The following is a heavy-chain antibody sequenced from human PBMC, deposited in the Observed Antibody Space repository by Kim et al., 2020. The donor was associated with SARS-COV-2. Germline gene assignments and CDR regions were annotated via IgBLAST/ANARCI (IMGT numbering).Heavy chain of an antibody. CDR1: GFTLSISG. CDR3: GDYHGAGSHYTY. Sequence: GGSLRLSCVASGFTLSISGMTWVRQAPGKGLEWVSSFTRDAITYYAESVKGRFSISRDISKNTLFLQMNDLRAEDTAVYYCGDYHGAGSHYTYWGQGTLVTVSS. V-gene: IGHV3-23*01. D-gene: IGHD3-10*01. CDR2: FTRDAIT. J-gene: IGHJ4*02.